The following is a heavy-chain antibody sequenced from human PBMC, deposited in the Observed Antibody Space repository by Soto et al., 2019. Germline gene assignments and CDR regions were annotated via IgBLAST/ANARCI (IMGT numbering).Heavy chain of an antibody. CDR2: IYPGDSDT. J-gene: IGHJ4*02. Sequence: GESLKISCQASGYTFINNWIGWVRQKPGKGLEWMGIIYPGDSDTRYSPSFQGQVTISADKSINTAYLQWSSLKASDTAMYYCATGGYCGSTSCYNFFDYWGQGSLVTVSS. CDR3: ATGGYCGSTSCYNFFDY. D-gene: IGHD2-2*02. CDR1: GYTFINNW. V-gene: IGHV5-51*01.